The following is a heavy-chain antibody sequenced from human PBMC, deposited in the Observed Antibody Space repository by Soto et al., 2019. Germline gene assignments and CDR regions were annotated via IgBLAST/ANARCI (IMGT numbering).Heavy chain of an antibody. CDR1: GFTLTYNW. CDR3: ARFGTYYDSSGFLY. V-gene: IGHV3-74*03. J-gene: IGHJ4*02. CDR2: ISSDGSTT. Sequence: PGGSLRLSCAASGFTLTYNWMHWVRQAPGKGLVWVSSISSDGSTTKYADSVKGRFTIFRDNAKNTVYLQMDSLRAEDTAVYYCARFGTYYDSSGFLYWGQGTLVTVSS. D-gene: IGHD3-22*01.